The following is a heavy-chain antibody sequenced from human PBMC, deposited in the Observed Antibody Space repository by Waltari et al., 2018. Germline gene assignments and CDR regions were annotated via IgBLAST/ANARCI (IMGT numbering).Heavy chain of an antibody. J-gene: IGHJ4*02. CDR2: IDRSGATV. D-gene: IGHD3-10*01. CDR1: GFTFSSFE. V-gene: IGHV3-48*03. Sequence: VESGGGSVQPGGSLRLSCVASGFTFSSFEMDWVRQAPGKGLECNAYIDRSGATVNNAASLKGRFTISRDNAKNSLYLQMDSLRSEDTALYYCAREGGGNMGFGELPDYWGQGTLVTVSS. CDR3: AREGGGNMGFGELPDY.